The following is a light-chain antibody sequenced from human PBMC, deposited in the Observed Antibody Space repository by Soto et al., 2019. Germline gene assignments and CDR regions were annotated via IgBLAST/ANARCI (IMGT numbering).Light chain of an antibody. V-gene: IGLV2-23*02. CDR1: SSDVGSYNL. J-gene: IGLJ1*01. Sequence: QSVLTQPASVSGSPGQSITISCTGTSSDVGSYNLVSWYQQHPGKDPKLMIYEVSKRPAGVFNRISGSKSGNTASLTISGLQAEDEADYYCFSYAGSSTLYVCVTGTKLTVL. CDR2: EVS. CDR3: FSYAGSSTLYV.